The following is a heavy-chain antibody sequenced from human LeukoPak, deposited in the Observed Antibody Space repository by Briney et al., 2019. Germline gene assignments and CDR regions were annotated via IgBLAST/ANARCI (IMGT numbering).Heavy chain of an antibody. J-gene: IGHJ4*02. CDR2: ISGSGGST. V-gene: IGHV3-23*01. Sequence: GGSLRLSCAASGFTFSSFAMSWVRQAPGKGLEWVSGISGSGGSTYYADSVKGRFTISRDNSKNTLYLQMNSLRAEDTAVYYCAKGLNSGSYFSDYWGQGTLVTVSS. D-gene: IGHD1-26*01. CDR1: GFTFSSFA. CDR3: AKGLNSGSYFSDY.